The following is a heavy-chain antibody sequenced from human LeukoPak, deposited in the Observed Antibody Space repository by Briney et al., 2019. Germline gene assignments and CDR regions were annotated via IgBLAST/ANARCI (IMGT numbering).Heavy chain of an antibody. Sequence: KPSETLSLTCAVYGGSFSGYYWSWIRQPPGKGLEWIGEINHSGSTNYNPSLKSRVTISVDTSKNQFSLKLSSVTAADTAVYYCAGGGRWLQFHWGQGTLVTVSS. CDR1: GGSFSGYY. CDR3: AGGGRWLQFH. CDR2: INHSGST. V-gene: IGHV4-34*01. D-gene: IGHD5-24*01. J-gene: IGHJ4*02.